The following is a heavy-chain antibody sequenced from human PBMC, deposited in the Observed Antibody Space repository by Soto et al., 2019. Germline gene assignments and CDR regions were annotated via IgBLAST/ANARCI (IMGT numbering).Heavy chain of an antibody. CDR2: INPSGGST. J-gene: IGHJ6*02. CDR1: GYTFTSYY. D-gene: IGHD4-4*01. CDR3: ARVYSRKANYYYYGMDV. V-gene: IGHV1-46*01. Sequence: GASVKVSCKASGYTFTSYYMHWVRQAPGQGLEWMGIINPSGGSTSYAQKFQGRVTMTRDTSTSTVYMELSSLRSEDTAVYYCARVYSRKANYYYYGMDVWGQGTTVTVS.